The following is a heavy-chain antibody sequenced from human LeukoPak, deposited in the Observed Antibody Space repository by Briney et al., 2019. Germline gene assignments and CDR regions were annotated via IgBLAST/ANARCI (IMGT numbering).Heavy chain of an antibody. Sequence: GGALRLSCAVSGFTFSTYWMSWVRQAPGKGLEWVANIKEDGSEKYYVDSVKGRFTISGDNSKNSLYLQMNSLRVEDTAVYYCATPGAVAGTHFDYWGQGTLVTVSS. V-gene: IGHV3-7*01. CDR2: IKEDGSEK. J-gene: IGHJ4*02. CDR3: ATPGAVAGTHFDY. CDR1: GFTFSTYW. D-gene: IGHD6-19*01.